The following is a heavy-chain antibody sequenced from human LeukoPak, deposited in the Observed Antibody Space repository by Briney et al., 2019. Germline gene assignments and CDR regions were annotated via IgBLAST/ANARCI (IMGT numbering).Heavy chain of an antibody. Sequence: GGSLRLSCAASGFTFSSYAMSWVRQAPGQGLEWVSAISGSGGSTHYADSVKGRFTISRDNSKNTLYLQMNSLRAEDTAVYYCAKLGGGDCYFHFDIWGQGTMVTVSS. CDR2: ISGSGGST. D-gene: IGHD2-21*01. J-gene: IGHJ3*02. CDR3: AKLGGGDCYFHFDI. CDR1: GFTFSSYA. V-gene: IGHV3-23*01.